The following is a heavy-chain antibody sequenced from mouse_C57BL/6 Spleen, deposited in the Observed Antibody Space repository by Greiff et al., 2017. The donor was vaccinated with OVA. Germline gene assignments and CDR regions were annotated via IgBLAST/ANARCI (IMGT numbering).Heavy chain of an antibody. J-gene: IGHJ2*01. CDR1: GYTFTSYT. CDR3: ARGDYDYDFDY. Sequence: VQRVESGAELARPGASVKMSCKASGYTFTSYTMHWVKQRPGQGLEWIGYINPSSGYTKYNQKFKDKATLTADKSSSTAYMQLSSLTSEDSAVYYCARGDYDYDFDYWGQGTTLTVSS. V-gene: IGHV1-4*01. CDR2: INPSSGYT. D-gene: IGHD2-4*01.